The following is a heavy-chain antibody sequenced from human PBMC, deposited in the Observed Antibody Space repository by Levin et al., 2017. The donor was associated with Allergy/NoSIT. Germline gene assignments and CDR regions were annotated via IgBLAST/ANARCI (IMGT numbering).Heavy chain of an antibody. Sequence: GESLKISCAASGLTFSRYAVNWVRRAPGKGLEWVSVASGSGESTYYADSVKGRFTISRDNAKNTVFLQMNRLRVGDTAIYYCAKDSLHEEVSANFWYFDLWGRGTQVTVSS. CDR2: ASGSGEST. J-gene: IGHJ2*01. CDR3: AKDSLHEEVSANFWYFDL. V-gene: IGHV3-23*01. D-gene: IGHD2-15*01. CDR1: GLTFSRYA.